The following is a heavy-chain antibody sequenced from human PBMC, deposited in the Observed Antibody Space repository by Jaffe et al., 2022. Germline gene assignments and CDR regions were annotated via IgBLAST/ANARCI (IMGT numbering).Heavy chain of an antibody. J-gene: IGHJ4*02. D-gene: IGHD2-15*01. Sequence: QVQLVQSGAEVKKPGASVKVSCKASGYTFTGYYMHWVRQAPGQGLEWMGRINPNSGGTNYAQKFQGRVTMTRDTSISTAYMELSRLRSDDTAVYYCARVPRLLLLLSYYFDYWGQGTLVTVSS. CDR1: GYTFTGYY. CDR3: ARVPRLLLLLSYYFDY. V-gene: IGHV1-2*06. CDR2: INPNSGGT.